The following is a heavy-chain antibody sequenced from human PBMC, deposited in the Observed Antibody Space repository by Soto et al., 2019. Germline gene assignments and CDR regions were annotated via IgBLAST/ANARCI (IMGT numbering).Heavy chain of an antibody. V-gene: IGHV3-30-3*01. J-gene: IGHJ5*02. Sequence: GGSLTLSCAASGFTFSSYAMQWVRQAQGKGLEWVAVISYDGSNKYYADSVKGRFTISRDNSKNTLYLQMNSLRAEDTAVYYCARCITMVRGVIIPIGFDPWGQGTLVTAPQ. CDR1: GFTFSSYA. D-gene: IGHD3-10*01. CDR2: ISYDGSNK. CDR3: ARCITMVRGVIIPIGFDP.